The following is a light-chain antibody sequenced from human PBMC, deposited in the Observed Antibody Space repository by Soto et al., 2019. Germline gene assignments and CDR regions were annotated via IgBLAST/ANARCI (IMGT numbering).Light chain of an antibody. Sequence: QSVLTQPPSASGTPGQRVTVSCSGSTSDIGTNAVNWFQHLPGTAPRLLIYTNNQRPSGVPDRFSGSKSGTSASLAISGLQSADEATYYCATWHDSFYVFGTGTKLTGL. J-gene: IGLJ1*01. CDR1: TSDIGTNA. V-gene: IGLV1-44*01. CDR2: TNN. CDR3: ATWHDSFYV.